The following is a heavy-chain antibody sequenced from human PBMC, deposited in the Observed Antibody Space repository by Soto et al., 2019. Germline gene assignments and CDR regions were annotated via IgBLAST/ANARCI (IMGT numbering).Heavy chain of an antibody. CDR1: GGSVFSGAFY. CDR2: IHYSGTT. V-gene: IGHV4-61*08. Sequence: QVQLHESGPGLVKVSETLSLTCTISGGSVFSGAFYWSWIRQPPGKGLEWIGYIHYSGTTNYNPSLKSRGAITVDTSKTQFSLTLTSVTAADAAVYSCARGEKDWRDYWGQGTLVTVSS. J-gene: IGHJ4*02. CDR3: ARGEKDWRDY. D-gene: IGHD1-1*01.